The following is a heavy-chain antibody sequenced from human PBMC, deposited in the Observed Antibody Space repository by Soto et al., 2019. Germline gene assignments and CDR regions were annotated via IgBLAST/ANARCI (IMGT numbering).Heavy chain of an antibody. CDR3: ASAKGWTDISIHP. J-gene: IGHJ1*01. CDR2: ISSTSSII. Sequence: EVQLVESGGGLVQPGGFLRLSCAASGFSFSSHSMNWVRQAPGKGLEWVSYISSTSSIIYYADSVKGRFTPSRDNDKTSLYLQMNSLRDEDTAVYYRASAKGWTDISIHPWGQGTLVIVSS. CDR1: GFSFSSHS. D-gene: IGHD3-9*01. V-gene: IGHV3-48*02.